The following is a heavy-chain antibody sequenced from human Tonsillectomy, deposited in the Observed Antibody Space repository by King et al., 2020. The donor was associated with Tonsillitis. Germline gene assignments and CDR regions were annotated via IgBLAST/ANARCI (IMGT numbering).Heavy chain of an antibody. CDR3: ARHEYCSSTSCYVRGYNLGAFDI. Sequence: VQLQESGPGLVKPSETLSLTCTVSGGSISSYYWSWIRQPPGKGLEWIGYIYYSGSTNYNPSLKIRVTISVDTSKNQFSLKLSSVTAADTAVYYCARHEYCSSTSCYVRGYNLGAFDIWGQGTMVTVSS. CDR2: IYYSGST. CDR1: GGSISSYY. J-gene: IGHJ3*02. D-gene: IGHD2-2*01. V-gene: IGHV4-59*08.